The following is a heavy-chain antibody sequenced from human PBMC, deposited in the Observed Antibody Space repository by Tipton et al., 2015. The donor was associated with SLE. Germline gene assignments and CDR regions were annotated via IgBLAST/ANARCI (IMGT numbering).Heavy chain of an antibody. V-gene: IGHV4-34*01. CDR3: ARGGDDYGDYGIDY. J-gene: IGHJ4*02. CDR1: GGSFSGYY. D-gene: IGHD4-17*01. Sequence: TLSLTCAVYGGSFSGYYWSWIRQPPGKGLEWIGEINHSGSTNYTPSLKSHVTISVDTSKNHFSLKLSSATAADTAVYYCARGGDDYGDYGIDYWGQGTLVTVSS. CDR2: INHSGST.